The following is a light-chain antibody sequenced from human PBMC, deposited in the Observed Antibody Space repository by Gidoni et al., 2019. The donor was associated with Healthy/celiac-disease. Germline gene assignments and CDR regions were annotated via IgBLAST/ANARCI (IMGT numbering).Light chain of an antibody. Sequence: EIVLTPSPGPLSLSQGERATLSCRASQSVSSSYLAWYQQKPGQAPRLLIYGASSRATGIPDRFSGSGSGTDFTLTISRLEPEDFAVYYCQQYGSSLFTFGPGTKVDIK. CDR1: QSVSSSY. V-gene: IGKV3-20*01. J-gene: IGKJ3*01. CDR3: QQYGSSLFT. CDR2: GAS.